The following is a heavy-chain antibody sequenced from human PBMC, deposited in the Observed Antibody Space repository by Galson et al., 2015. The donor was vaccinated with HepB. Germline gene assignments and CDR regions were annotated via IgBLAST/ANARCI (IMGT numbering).Heavy chain of an antibody. D-gene: IGHD3-22*01. Sequence: SLRLSCAASGFTFSSYTMNWVRQTPGKGLQWLSYISTNGATIHYADSVQGRFTVARDNAKNTMFLQMNSLRAEDTAVYYCATVLFGSGAYWTFEIWGRGTLVTVSS. J-gene: IGHJ3*02. CDR3: ATVLFGSGAYWTFEI. CDR1: GFTFSSYT. V-gene: IGHV3-48*04. CDR2: ISTNGATI.